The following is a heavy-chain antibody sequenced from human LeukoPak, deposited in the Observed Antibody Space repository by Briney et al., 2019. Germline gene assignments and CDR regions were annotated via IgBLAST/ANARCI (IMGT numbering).Heavy chain of an antibody. D-gene: IGHD6-19*01. CDR2: ISYDGSNK. V-gene: IGHV3-30*18. Sequence: GGSLRLSCAASGFTFSSYGMHWVRQAPGKGLEWVAVISYDGSNKYYVDSVKGRFTISRDNSKNTLYLQMNSLRAEDTAVYYCAKIPYSSGWVQNWFDPWGQGTLVTVSS. CDR1: GFTFSSYG. J-gene: IGHJ5*02. CDR3: AKIPYSSGWVQNWFDP.